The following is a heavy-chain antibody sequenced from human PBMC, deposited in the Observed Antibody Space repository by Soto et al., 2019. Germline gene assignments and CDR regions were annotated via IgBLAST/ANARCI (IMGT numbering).Heavy chain of an antibody. D-gene: IGHD3-22*01. CDR3: ARQGDYYDSSGYYYY. CDR1: GGSFSGYY. CDR2: IYYSGST. J-gene: IGHJ4*02. V-gene: IGHV4-34*01. Sequence: SETLSLTCAVYGGSFSGYYWSWIRQPPGKGLEWIGSIYYSGSTYYNPSLKSRVTISVDTSKNQFSLKLSSVTAADTAVYYCARQGDYYDSSGYYYYWGQGTLVTVSS.